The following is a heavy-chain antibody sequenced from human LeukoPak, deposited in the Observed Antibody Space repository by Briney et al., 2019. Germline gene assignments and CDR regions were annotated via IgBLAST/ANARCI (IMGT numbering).Heavy chain of an antibody. Sequence: GGSLRLSCAASGFTFSNYWVHWVRQAPGKGLVWVSRINRDGSTISYADSVKGRFTISRDNAKNTLYLQMNSLRAEDTAVYYCATAGNYRFDYRGQGTLVTVSS. J-gene: IGHJ4*02. CDR1: GFTFSNYW. CDR2: INRDGSTI. V-gene: IGHV3-74*01. D-gene: IGHD1-7*01. CDR3: ATAGNYRFDY.